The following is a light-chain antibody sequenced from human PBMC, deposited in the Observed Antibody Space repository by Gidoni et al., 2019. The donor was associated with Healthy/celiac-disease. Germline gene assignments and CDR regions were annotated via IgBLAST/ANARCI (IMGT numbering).Light chain of an antibody. CDR1: SGSIASNY. J-gene: IGLJ3*02. CDR2: EDN. CDR3: QSYDSSNWV. Sequence: NFMLTQPHYVSESPGKTVTISCTGSSGSIASNYVQWYQQRQGRAPTTVIYEDNQRPSGVPDRFSGSIDSSSNSASLTISGLKTEDEADYYCQSYDSSNWVFGGGTKLTVL. V-gene: IGLV6-57*02.